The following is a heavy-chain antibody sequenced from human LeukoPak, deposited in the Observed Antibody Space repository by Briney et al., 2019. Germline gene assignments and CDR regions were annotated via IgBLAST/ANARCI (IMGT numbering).Heavy chain of an antibody. CDR1: GFTFSRYA. CDR2: ISGSGNTT. Sequence: TGGSLRLSCAASGFTFSRYAMSWVRQAPGKGLEWVSGISGSGNTTYYADSMKGRFTISRDNSRNTVYMQLNSLKTEDKLNTLRVEDTAIYYCAKEVGITLQGLCDSWGQGGLVSVSS. V-gene: IGHV3-23*01. J-gene: IGHJ4*02. CDR3: VEDTAIYYCAKEVGITLQGLCDS. D-gene: IGHD3-22*01.